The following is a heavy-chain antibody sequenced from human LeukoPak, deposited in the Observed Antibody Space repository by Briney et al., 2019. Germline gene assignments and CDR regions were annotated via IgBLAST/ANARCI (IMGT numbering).Heavy chain of an antibody. CDR2: IYYSGST. J-gene: IGHJ5*02. D-gene: IGHD2-2*01. CDR3: ARLIVPAAIYNWFDP. Sequence: SETLSLTCTVSGGSISSSSYYWGWIRQPPGKGLEWIGSIYYSGSTYYNPSLKSRVTISVDTSKNQFSLKLSSVTAADTAVYYCARLIVPAAIYNWFDPWGQGTLVTVSS. CDR1: GGSISSSSYY. V-gene: IGHV4-39*01.